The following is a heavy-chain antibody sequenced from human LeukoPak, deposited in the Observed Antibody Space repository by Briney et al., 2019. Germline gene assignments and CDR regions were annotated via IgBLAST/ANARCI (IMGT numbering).Heavy chain of an antibody. J-gene: IGHJ5*02. V-gene: IGHV3-48*01. CDR1: GFTFSSYS. CDR2: ISSSGSTI. D-gene: IGHD3-10*01. CDR3: ARDPGITMVRGPWDWFDP. Sequence: GGSLRLSCAASGFTFSSYSMNWVRQAPGKGLEWVSYISSSGSTIYYADSVKGRFTISRDNAKTSLYLQMNSLRAEDTAGYCRARDPGITMVRGPWDWFDPWGQGTLVPVSS.